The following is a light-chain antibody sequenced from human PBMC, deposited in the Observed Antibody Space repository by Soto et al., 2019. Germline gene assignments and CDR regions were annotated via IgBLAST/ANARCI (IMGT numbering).Light chain of an antibody. V-gene: IGKV4-1*01. J-gene: IGKJ2*01. CDR1: QSVLYSSNNKNY. CDR2: WAS. Sequence: DIVMTQSPDSLAVSLGERATINCKSSQSVLYSSNNKNYLAWYQQKPGQPPKLLIYWASTRESGVPDRFSGSGSGTAFTLTTSSLQAEDVAVYHYQQYYRPPYTFGQGTKLDIK. CDR3: QQYYRPPYT.